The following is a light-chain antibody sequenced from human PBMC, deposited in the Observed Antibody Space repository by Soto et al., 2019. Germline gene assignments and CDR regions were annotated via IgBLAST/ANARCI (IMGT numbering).Light chain of an antibody. V-gene: IGKV2-28*01. CDR2: LGS. J-gene: IGKJ5*01. CDR1: QSLLHNNGYNY. Sequence: DIVLTQSPLSLPVTPGEPASISCRSSQSLLHNNGYNYLDWYLRKPGQSPQLLIYLGSNRSSGVPDRFSGSGSGTDFTLKINRVEAEDVGVYYCMQPLQTLTFGQGTRLEIK. CDR3: MQPLQTLT.